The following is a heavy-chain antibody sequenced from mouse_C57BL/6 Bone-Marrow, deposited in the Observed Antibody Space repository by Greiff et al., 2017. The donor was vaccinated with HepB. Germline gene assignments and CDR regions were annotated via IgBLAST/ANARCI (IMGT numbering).Heavy chain of an antibody. J-gene: IGHJ4*01. V-gene: IGHV2-6-1*01. D-gene: IGHD1-1*01. CDR1: GFSLTSYG. CDR2: IWSDGST. Sequence: QVQLKESGPGLVAPSQSLSITCTVSGFSLTSYGVHWVRQPPGKGLEWLVVIWSDGSTTYNSALKSRLSISKDNSKRQVFLKMNSLQTDDTAMYYCARHDYYGSRHAMDYWGQGTSVTVSS. CDR3: ARHDYYGSRHAMDY.